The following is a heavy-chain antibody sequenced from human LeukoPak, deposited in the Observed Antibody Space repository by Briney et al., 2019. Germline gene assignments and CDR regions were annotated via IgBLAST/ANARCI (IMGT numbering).Heavy chain of an antibody. CDR3: ASSGSSPVFDY. V-gene: IGHV3-21*01. CDR2: ISSSSSYI. D-gene: IGHD1-26*01. J-gene: IGHJ4*02. Sequence: GGSLRLSCAASGFTFSSYSMNWVRQAPGKGLEWVSSISSSSSYIYYADSVKGRFTISRDNAKNLLYLQMNSLRAEDTAVYYCASSGSSPVFDYWGQGTLVTVSS. CDR1: GFTFSSYS.